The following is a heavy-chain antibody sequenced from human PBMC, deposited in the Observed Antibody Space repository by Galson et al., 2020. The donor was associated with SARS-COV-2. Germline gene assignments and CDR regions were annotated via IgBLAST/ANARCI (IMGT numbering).Heavy chain of an antibody. CDR2: ISYDGSNK. CDR3: ARDRGYSYGETLLDY. V-gene: IGHV3-30*03. J-gene: IGHJ4*02. CDR1: GFTFSSYG. D-gene: IGHD5-18*01. Sequence: GESLKISCAASGFTFSSYGMHWVRQAPGKGLEWVAVISYDGSNKYYADSVKGQFTISRDNSKNTLYLQMNSLRAEDTAVYYCARDRGYSYGETLLDYWGQGTLVTVSS.